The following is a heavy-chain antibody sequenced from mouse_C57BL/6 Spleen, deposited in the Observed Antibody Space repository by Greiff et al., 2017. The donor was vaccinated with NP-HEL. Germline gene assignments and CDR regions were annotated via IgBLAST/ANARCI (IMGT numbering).Heavy chain of an antibody. J-gene: IGHJ4*01. CDR2: IYPGDGDT. CDR1: GYAFSSYW. V-gene: IGHV1-80*01. Sequence: QVQLQQSGAELVKPGASVKISCKASGYAFSSYWTNWVKQRPGKGLEWIGQIYPGDGDTNYNGKFKGKATLTADKSSSTAYMQLSSLTSEDSAVYFCARSEASGSSPYAMDYWGQGTSVTVSS. CDR3: ARSEASGSSPYAMDY. D-gene: IGHD1-1*01.